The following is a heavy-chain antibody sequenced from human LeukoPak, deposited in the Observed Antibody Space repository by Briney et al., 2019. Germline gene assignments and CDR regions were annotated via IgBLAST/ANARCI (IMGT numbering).Heavy chain of an antibody. D-gene: IGHD2-2*01. Sequence: SETLSLTCAVYGGSFSGYYWSWIRQPPGKGLEWIGEINHSGSTNYNPSLKSRVTISVDTSKNQFSLKLSSVTAADTAVYYCARFQRRYYYYYGMDFWGQGTTVTVSS. CDR1: GGSFSGYY. V-gene: IGHV4-34*01. J-gene: IGHJ6*02. CDR3: ARFQRRYYYYYGMDF. CDR2: INHSGST.